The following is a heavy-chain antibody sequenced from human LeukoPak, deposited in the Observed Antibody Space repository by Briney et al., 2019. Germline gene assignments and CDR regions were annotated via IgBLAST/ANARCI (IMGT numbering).Heavy chain of an antibody. V-gene: IGHV3-21*01. CDR2: ISSSSSYI. CDR1: GFTFSSYS. D-gene: IGHD3-16*01. Sequence: PGGSLRLSCAASGFTFSSYSMNWVRQAPGKGLEWVSSISSSSSYIYYADSVKGRFTTSRDNAKNSLYLQMNSLRAEDTAVYYCARPRGPADAFDIWGQGTMVTVSS. J-gene: IGHJ3*02. CDR3: ARPRGPADAFDI.